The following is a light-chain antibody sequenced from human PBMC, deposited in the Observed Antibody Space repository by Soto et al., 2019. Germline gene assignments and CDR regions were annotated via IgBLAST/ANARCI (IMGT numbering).Light chain of an antibody. CDR2: AAS. CDR1: QNIAKY. Sequence: DIQMTQSPSSLSASVGDRVTITCRASQNIAKYLTWFQQKPGRAPKLLIYAASSLQSGVPSRFSGSASGTEFTLTISSLQPDDFATYYCQHYSGYSTFGQGTKVDIK. V-gene: IGKV1-16*01. CDR3: QHYSGYST. J-gene: IGKJ1*01.